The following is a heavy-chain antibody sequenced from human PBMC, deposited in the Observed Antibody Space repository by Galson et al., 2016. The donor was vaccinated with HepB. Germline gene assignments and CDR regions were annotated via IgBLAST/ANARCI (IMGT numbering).Heavy chain of an antibody. J-gene: IGHJ4*02. V-gene: IGHV3-7*01. CDR1: GFTFSSYS. CDR3: AREGLADGSYFDY. CDR2: IKQDGSEK. D-gene: IGHD5-24*01. Sequence: SLRLSCAASGFTFSSYSMTWVRQAPGKGLEWVANIKQDGSEKYYVDSVKGRFTISRDNAKNSLYLQMNSLRAEDTGIYYCAREGLADGSYFDYWGRGTLVTVS.